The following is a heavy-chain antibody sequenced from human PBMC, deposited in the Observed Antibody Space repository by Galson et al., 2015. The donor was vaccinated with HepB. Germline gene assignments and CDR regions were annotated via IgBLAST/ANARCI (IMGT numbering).Heavy chain of an antibody. D-gene: IGHD2/OR15-2a*01. CDR2: TDPSDSYT. J-gene: IGHJ6*02. CDR3: ARPALKGPTLDGMDV. Sequence: QSGAEVKKPGESLRISCKGSGYSFTSYWISWVRQMPGKGLEWMGRTDPSDSYTNYSPSFQGHVTISADKSISTAYLQWSSLKASDTAMYYCARPALKGPTLDGMDVWGQGTTVTVSS. V-gene: IGHV5-10-1*01. CDR1: GYSFTSYW.